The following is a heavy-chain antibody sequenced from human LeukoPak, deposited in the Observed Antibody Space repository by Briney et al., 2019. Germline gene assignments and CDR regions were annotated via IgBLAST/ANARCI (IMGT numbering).Heavy chain of an antibody. CDR2: ISSSSSYI. D-gene: IGHD3-22*01. CDR3: ARDSVVVVILNYYYGMDV. V-gene: IGHV3-21*01. Sequence: GGSLRLSCAASGFTFSSYSMNWVRQAPGKGLEWVSSISSSSSYIYYADSVKGRFTISRDNAKNSLYLQMTSLRAEDTAVYYCARDSVVVVILNYYYGMDVWGQGTTVTVSS. J-gene: IGHJ6*02. CDR1: GFTFSSYS.